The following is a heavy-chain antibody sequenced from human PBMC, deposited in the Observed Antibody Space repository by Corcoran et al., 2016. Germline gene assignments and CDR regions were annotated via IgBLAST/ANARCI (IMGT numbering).Heavy chain of an antibody. CDR1: GFTFSSYS. J-gene: IGHJ6*02. Sequence: EVQLVESGGGLVKPGGSLRLSCAASGFTFSSYSMNWVRQAPGKGLEWVSSISSSSSYIYYADSVKGRFTISRDNAKNSLYLQMNSLRAEDTAVYYCARERPQLVLLLRYGMDVWGQGTTVTVSS. D-gene: IGHD6-13*01. V-gene: IGHV3-21*01. CDR2: ISSSSSYI. CDR3: ARERPQLVLLLRYGMDV.